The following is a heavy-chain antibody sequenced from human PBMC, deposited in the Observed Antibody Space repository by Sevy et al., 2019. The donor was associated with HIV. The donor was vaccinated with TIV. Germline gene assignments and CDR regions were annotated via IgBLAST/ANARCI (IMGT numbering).Heavy chain of an antibody. CDR1: GFTISTYW. D-gene: IGHD3-16*01. CDR2: IKQDGTDT. Sequence: GGSLRLSCAASGFTISTYWMTWVRQAPGKGLEWVANIKQDGTDTNYVDSVRGRFTISRDNGRNLLYLHMNSLRAEDTAVYFCARALADWGSFHYSSWGRGVLVTVSS. J-gene: IGHJ4*02. CDR3: ARALADWGSFHYSS. V-gene: IGHV3-7*01.